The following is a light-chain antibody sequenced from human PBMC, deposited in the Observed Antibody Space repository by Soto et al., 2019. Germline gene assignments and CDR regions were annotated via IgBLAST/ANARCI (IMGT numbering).Light chain of an antibody. J-gene: IGLJ1*01. V-gene: IGLV2-8*01. CDR1: ISDMGAYDY. Sequence: QSVLTQPPSSSGSPGQSVTISCIGTISDMGAYDYVSWYQQHPGKAPRLLIYEVNERPSGVPDRFSGSKSANTASLTVSGLQPEDEADYYCSSYTEANDIIYVFGTGTKVTVL. CDR2: EVN. CDR3: SSYTEANDIIYV.